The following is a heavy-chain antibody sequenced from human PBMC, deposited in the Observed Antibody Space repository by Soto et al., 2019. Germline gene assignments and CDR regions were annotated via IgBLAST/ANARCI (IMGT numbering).Heavy chain of an antibody. D-gene: IGHD6-13*01. CDR2: VYNSGST. CDR1: GGSISSNY. V-gene: IGHV4-59*01. J-gene: IGHJ4*02. Sequence: PSETLSLTCTASGGSISSNYWTWIRQPPGKGLEWIGYVYNSGSTNYNPSLKSRVTISEDTSKNQFSLKVNSMTAADTAVYYCARYRREAVAGYTLDNWGQGILVTVSS. CDR3: ARYRREAVAGYTLDN.